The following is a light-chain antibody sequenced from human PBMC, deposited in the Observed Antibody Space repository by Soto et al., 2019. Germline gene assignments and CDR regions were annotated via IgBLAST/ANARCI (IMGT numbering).Light chain of an antibody. Sequence: QSVLTQPASVSGSPGQSITISCTGTRRDVGGYNYVSWYQQHPGKAPKLMISEVTNRPSGVSDRFSGSKSGNTASLTISGLQAEDEADYYCSSFTSRFTFVFGTGTKVTVL. CDR2: EVT. CDR1: RRDVGGYNY. V-gene: IGLV2-14*01. J-gene: IGLJ1*01. CDR3: SSFTSRFTFV.